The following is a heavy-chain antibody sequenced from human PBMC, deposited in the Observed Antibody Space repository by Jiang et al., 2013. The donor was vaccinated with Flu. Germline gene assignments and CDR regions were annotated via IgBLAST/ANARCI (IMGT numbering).Heavy chain of an antibody. J-gene: IGHJ5*02. CDR3: ARALATVTSSPTPNWFDP. CDR2: GFYSGST. CDR1: GGSMNIISYF. D-gene: IGHD4-17*01. Sequence: GPGLVKPSETLSLICTVSGGSMNIISYFWAWIRRPPGKGLEWIGSGFYSGSTYYNPSLKSRVTISVDTSKNQFSLKLNSVSAADTAVYYCARALATVTSSPTPNWFDPWGQGTLVTVSS. V-gene: IGHV4-39*07.